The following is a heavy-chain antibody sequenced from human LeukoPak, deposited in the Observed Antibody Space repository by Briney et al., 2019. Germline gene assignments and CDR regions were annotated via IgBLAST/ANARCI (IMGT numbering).Heavy chain of an antibody. CDR2: ISGSGGST. J-gene: IGHJ3*02. D-gene: IGHD7-27*01. Sequence: GGSLRLSCAASGFTFSSYAMSWVRQAPGKGLEWVSVISGSGGSTYYADSVKGRFTISRDNSKNTLYLQMNSLRAEDTAVYYCAKPGRLFDASDIWGQGTMVTVSS. V-gene: IGHV3-23*01. CDR1: GFTFSSYA. CDR3: AKPGRLFDASDI.